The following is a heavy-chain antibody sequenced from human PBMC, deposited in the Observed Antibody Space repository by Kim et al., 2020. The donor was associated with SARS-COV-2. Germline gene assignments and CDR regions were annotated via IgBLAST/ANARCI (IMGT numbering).Heavy chain of an antibody. V-gene: IGHV1-2*02. CDR2: INPNSGGT. J-gene: IGHJ6*02. CDR1: GYTFTGYY. D-gene: IGHD3-10*01. CDR3: ATARGRYYYYGMDV. Sequence: ASVKVSCKASGYTFTGYYMHWVRQAPGQGLEWMGWINPNSGGTNYAQKFQGRVTMTRDTSISTAYMELSRLRSDDTAVYYCATARGRYYYYGMDVWGQGTTVTVSS.